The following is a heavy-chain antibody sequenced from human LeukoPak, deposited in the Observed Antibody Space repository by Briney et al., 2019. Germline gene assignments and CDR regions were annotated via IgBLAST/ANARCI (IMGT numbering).Heavy chain of an antibody. Sequence: ASVKVSCKASGGTFSNYAINWVRQAPGQGLEWMGWISAYNGNTNYAQKLQGRVTMTTDTSTSTAYMELRSLRSADTAVYYCARAPPYTSSSFYYYYMDVWGKGTTVTVSS. D-gene: IGHD6-6*01. CDR3: ARAPPYTSSSFYYYYMDV. CDR2: ISAYNGNT. V-gene: IGHV1-18*01. J-gene: IGHJ6*03. CDR1: GGTFSNYA.